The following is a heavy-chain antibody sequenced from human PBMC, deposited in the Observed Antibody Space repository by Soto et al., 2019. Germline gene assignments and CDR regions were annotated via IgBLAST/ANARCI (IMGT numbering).Heavy chain of an antibody. D-gene: IGHD3-10*01. CDR3: ARGVGSGTYYNQYNWFDP. V-gene: IGHV1-18*01. CDR1: GGTLSSSS. CDR2: INTYNGNT. J-gene: IGHJ5*02. Sequence: ASVNVSCKASGGTLSSSSISWVRQAPGQGLEWMGGINTYNGNTNHAQKLQGRVTMTTDTSTSTAYMELRSLRSDDTAVYYCARGVGSGTYYNQYNWFDPWGQGTLVTVSS.